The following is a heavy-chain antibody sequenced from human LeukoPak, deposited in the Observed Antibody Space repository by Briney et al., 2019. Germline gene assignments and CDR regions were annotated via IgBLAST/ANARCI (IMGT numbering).Heavy chain of an antibody. V-gene: IGHV1-3*01. Sequence: ASVTVSCKASGYTFTSYAMHWVRQAPGQRLEWMGWINAGNGNTKYSQKFRGRVTITRNTSASTAYMELSSLRSEDTAVYYCARDGSIAVAGNRWYYYYGMDVWGQGTTVTVSS. J-gene: IGHJ6*02. CDR3: ARDGSIAVAGNRWYYYYGMDV. CDR1: GYTFTSYA. CDR2: INAGNGNT. D-gene: IGHD6-19*01.